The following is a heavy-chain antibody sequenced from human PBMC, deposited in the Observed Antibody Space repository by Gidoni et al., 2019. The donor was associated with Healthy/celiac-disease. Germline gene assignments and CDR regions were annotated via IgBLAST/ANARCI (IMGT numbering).Heavy chain of an antibody. Sequence: SGGSTYYADSVKCRFTISRDNAKNTLYLQMYSLRAEDTAVYYCASRNSSGYYWDFDPFDIWGQGTMVTVSS. J-gene: IGHJ3*02. V-gene: IGHV3-66*01. CDR3: ASRNSSGYYWDFDPFDI. D-gene: IGHD3-22*01. CDR2: SGGST.